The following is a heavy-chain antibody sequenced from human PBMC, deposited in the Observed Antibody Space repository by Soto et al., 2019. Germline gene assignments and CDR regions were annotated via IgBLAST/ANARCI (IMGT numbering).Heavy chain of an antibody. CDR3: ARDPASSDYIRGSYRRNAFDI. Sequence: ASVKVSCKASGYTFTSYGISWVRQAPGQGLEWMGWISAYNGNTNYAQKLQGRVTMATDTSTSTAYMELRSLRSDDTAVYYCARDPASSDYIRGSYRRNAFDIWGQGTMVTVSS. CDR1: GYTFTSYG. D-gene: IGHD3-16*02. V-gene: IGHV1-18*01. CDR2: ISAYNGNT. J-gene: IGHJ3*02.